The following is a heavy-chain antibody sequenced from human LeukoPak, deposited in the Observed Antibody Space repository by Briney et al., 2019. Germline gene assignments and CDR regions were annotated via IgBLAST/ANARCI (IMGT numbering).Heavy chain of an antibody. Sequence: PGGSLRLTCAASGFTFSSYWMSWVRQAPGKGLEWIGYIYYSGSTYYNPSLKSRVTISVDTSKNQFSLKVNSVTAADTAVYYCARAYCTSTTCRGYFDYWGQGTLVTVSS. CDR3: ARAYCTSTTCRGYFDY. CDR2: IYYSGST. J-gene: IGHJ4*02. CDR1: GFTFSSYW. D-gene: IGHD2-2*01. V-gene: IGHV4-59*06.